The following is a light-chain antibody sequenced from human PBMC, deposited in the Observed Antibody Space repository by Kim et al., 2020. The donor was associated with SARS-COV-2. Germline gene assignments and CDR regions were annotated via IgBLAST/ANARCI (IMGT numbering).Light chain of an antibody. CDR1: NIGSKS. V-gene: IGLV3-21*04. Sequence: APGKTARITRGGNNIGSKSVHRYQQRPGQAPVLVIYYDSDRPSGIPERVSGSNSGNTATLTISRVEAGDEADYYCQVWDSSSDHPVFGGGTQLTVL. CDR2: YDS. CDR3: QVWDSSSDHPV. J-gene: IGLJ3*02.